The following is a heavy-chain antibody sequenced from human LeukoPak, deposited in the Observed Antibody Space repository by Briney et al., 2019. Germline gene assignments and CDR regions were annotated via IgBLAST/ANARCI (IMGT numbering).Heavy chain of an antibody. CDR3: ARRVGATSDTFDY. CDR2: IYPGDSDT. Sequence: GESLKISCKGSGYSFTSYWIGWVRQMPGKGLEWRGIIYPGDSDTRYSPSFQGQVTIPADKSISTAYLQWSSLKASDTAMYYCARRVGATSDTFDYWGQGTLVTVSS. D-gene: IGHD1-26*01. V-gene: IGHV5-51*01. J-gene: IGHJ4*02. CDR1: GYSFTSYW.